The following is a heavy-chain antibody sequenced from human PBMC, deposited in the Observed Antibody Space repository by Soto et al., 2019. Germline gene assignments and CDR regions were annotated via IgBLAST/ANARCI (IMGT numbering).Heavy chain of an antibody. CDR3: AREHKGRGYSSLYYFDY. CDR2: TYYRCKWYN. Sequence: QVQLQQSGPGLVKPSQTLSLTCAISGDSVSSNSAAWNWIRQSPSRGLEWLGRTYYRCKWYNDYAVSVKSRITINPDTSKNQFSLQLNSVTPEDTAVYYCAREHKGRGYSSLYYFDYWGQGTLVTVSS. J-gene: IGHJ4*02. D-gene: IGHD6-13*01. CDR1: GDSVSSNSAA. V-gene: IGHV6-1*01.